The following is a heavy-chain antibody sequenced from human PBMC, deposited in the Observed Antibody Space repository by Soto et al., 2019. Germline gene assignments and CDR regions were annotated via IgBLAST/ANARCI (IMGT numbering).Heavy chain of an antibody. Sequence: EVQLVESGGGLVKPGGSLRLSCAASGFTFSSYSMNWVRQAPGKGLEWVSSISSSSSYIYYADSVKGRFTISRDNAKNSLYLQMNSLRAEDTAVYYCARDNTIGVFGVVILGFIGYGMDVWGQGTTVTVSS. J-gene: IGHJ6*02. V-gene: IGHV3-21*01. CDR2: ISSSSSYI. D-gene: IGHD3-3*01. CDR1: GFTFSSYS. CDR3: ARDNTIGVFGVVILGFIGYGMDV.